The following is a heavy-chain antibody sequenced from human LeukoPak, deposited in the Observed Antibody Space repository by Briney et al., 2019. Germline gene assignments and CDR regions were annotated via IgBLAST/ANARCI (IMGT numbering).Heavy chain of an antibody. CDR3: ARQKEHSFWFDP. CDR1: GGSFSGYY. Sequence: SETLSLTCAVYGGSFSGYYWSWIRQPPGKGLEWIGKINHSGSTNYNPSLKSRVTISVDTSKNQFSLKLSSVTAADTAVYYCARQKEHSFWFDPWGQGTLVTVSS. D-gene: IGHD1/OR15-1a*01. V-gene: IGHV4-34*01. J-gene: IGHJ5*02. CDR2: INHSGST.